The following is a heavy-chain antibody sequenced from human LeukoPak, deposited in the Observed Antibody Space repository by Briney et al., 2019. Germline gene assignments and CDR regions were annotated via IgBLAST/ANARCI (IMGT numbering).Heavy chain of an antibody. Sequence: GGSLRLSCAASEFTFSSYSMNWVRQAPGKGLEWVSSISSSSSYIYYADSVKGRFTISRDNAKNSLYLQMNSLRAEDTAVYYCAREGTRDFDWQNHAFDIWGQGTMVTVSS. V-gene: IGHV3-21*01. CDR1: EFTFSSYS. D-gene: IGHD3-9*01. CDR2: ISSSSSYI. J-gene: IGHJ3*02. CDR3: AREGTRDFDWQNHAFDI.